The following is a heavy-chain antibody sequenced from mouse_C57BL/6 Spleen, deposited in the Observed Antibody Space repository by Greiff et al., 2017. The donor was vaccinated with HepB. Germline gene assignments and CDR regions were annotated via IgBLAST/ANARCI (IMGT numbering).Heavy chain of an antibody. J-gene: IGHJ2*01. D-gene: IGHD1-1*01. CDR2: ILPGSGST. CDR3: ARGDYYYGSSYYYFDY. V-gene: IGHV1-9*01. CDR1: GYTFTGYW. Sequence: VQLVESGAELMKPGASVKLSCKATGYTFTGYWIEWVKQRPGHGLEWIGEILPGSGSTNYNEKFKGKATFTADTSSNTAYMQLSSLTTEDSAIYYGARGDYYYGSSYYYFDYWGQGTTLTVSS.